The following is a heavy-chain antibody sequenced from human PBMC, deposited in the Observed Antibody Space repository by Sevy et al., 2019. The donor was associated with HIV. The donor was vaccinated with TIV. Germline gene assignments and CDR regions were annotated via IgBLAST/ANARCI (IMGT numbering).Heavy chain of an antibody. V-gene: IGHV3-7*03. CDR2: IKQGGSDK. J-gene: IGHJ5*02. CDR3: AGPGTRGFDP. D-gene: IGHD4-17*01. Sequence: GGSLRLSCAASGFTFSSYWMSWVRQAPGKGLEWVASIKQGGSDKYYVDSVKGRFTISRDKAKNSLYLQMNSLRVEDTAVYYCAGPGTRGFDPWGQGTLVTVSS. CDR1: GFTFSSYW.